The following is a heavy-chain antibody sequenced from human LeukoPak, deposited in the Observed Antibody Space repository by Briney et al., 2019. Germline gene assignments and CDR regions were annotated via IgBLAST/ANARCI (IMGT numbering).Heavy chain of an antibody. CDR1: GYTFTSYG. CDR3: ARASVLRFLEWLDY. Sequence: ASVKVSCKASGYTFTSYGISWVRQAPGQGLEWMGWIGAYNGNTNYAQKLQGRVTMTTDTSTSTAYMELRSLRSDDTAVYYCARASVLRFLEWLDYWGQGTLVTVSS. D-gene: IGHD3-3*01. J-gene: IGHJ4*02. V-gene: IGHV1-18*01. CDR2: IGAYNGNT.